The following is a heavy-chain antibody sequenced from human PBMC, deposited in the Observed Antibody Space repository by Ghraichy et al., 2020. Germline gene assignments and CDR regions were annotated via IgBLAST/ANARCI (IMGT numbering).Heavy chain of an antibody. CDR3: AKMRRRRAPFDS. CDR2: IYNIKHT. Sequence: SQTLSLTCNVSGASMNNSYWSWVRQPPGKGLEWIGYIYNIKHTTYNPSLESRVTISVDTSRTQFSLRLRSVTAADTATFYCAKMRRRRAPFDSWGRGILVTVST. V-gene: IGHV4-59*01. J-gene: IGHJ4*02. D-gene: IGHD5-24*01. CDR1: GASMNNSY.